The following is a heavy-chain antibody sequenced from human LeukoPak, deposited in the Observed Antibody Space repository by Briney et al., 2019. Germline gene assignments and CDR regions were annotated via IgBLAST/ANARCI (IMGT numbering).Heavy chain of an antibody. D-gene: IGHD1-7*01. J-gene: IGHJ6*03. V-gene: IGHV3-23*01. Sequence: PGGSLRLSCAASGFTFSSYAMSWVRQAPGKGLEWVSAISGSGGSTYYADSVKGRFTISRDNAKNTLYLQMNSLRAEDTAVYYCARAEFIITGTTLSDYYYMDVWGKGTTVTVSS. CDR1: GFTFSSYA. CDR3: ARAEFIITGTTLSDYYYMDV. CDR2: ISGSGGST.